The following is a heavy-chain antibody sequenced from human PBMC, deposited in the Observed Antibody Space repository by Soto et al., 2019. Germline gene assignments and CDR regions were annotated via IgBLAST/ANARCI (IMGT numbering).Heavy chain of an antibody. J-gene: IGHJ6*02. D-gene: IGHD6-19*01. V-gene: IGHV3-23*01. Sequence: GGSLRLSCAASGFTFSSYAMSWVRQAPGKGLEWVSAISGSGGSTYYADSVKGRFTISRDNSKNTLYLQMNSLRAEDTAVYYCAKTRQRRDSSGWTFYYYYGMDVWGQGTTVTVSS. CDR2: ISGSGGST. CDR1: GFTFSSYA. CDR3: AKTRQRRDSSGWTFYYYYGMDV.